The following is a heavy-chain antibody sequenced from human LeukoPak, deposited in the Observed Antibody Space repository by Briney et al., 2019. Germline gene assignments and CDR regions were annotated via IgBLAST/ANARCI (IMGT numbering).Heavy chain of an antibody. CDR1: GGSISSYY. Sequence: SETLSLTCTVSGGSISSYYWSWIRQPPGKGLEWIGYISYSAITNYNPALKSRVTISIDTSKNQFSLKLSSVTAADTAVYYCARDRITMVRGVIKRTAGMDVWGKGTTVTVSS. CDR2: ISYSAIT. V-gene: IGHV4-59*01. D-gene: IGHD3-10*01. J-gene: IGHJ6*03. CDR3: ARDRITMVRGVIKRTAGMDV.